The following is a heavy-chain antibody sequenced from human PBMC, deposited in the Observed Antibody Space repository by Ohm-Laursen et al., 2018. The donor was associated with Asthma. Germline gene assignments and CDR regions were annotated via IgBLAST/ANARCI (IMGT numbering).Heavy chain of an antibody. J-gene: IGHJ4*02. CDR2: IWHDGSEK. CDR1: GFTFSSYK. CDR3: ARDGDSSTWPMDY. Sequence: SLRLSCAASGFTFSSYKMHWVRQAPGKGLEGVAIIWHDGSEKVYADSVKGRFTLSRDNSKNTVFLQMNSLTAEDTAMYYCARDGDSSTWPMDYWGQGTLVTVSS. D-gene: IGHD6-13*01. V-gene: IGHV3-33*01.